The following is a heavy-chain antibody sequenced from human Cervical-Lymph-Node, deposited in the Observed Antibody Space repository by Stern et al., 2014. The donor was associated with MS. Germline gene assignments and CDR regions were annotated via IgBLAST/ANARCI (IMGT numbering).Heavy chain of an antibody. CDR2: LNNNGGTT. V-gene: IGHV3-23*04. CDR1: GFTFSSYA. CDR3: ASIPGYCSSAKCYLFY. Sequence: EVQLVESGGGLVQPGGSLRLSCAASGFTFSSYAMTWVRQPPEKGLAWVSSLNNNGGTTYYAESVKGRFTISRDNSKNTLYLQMNSLRAEDTAVYYCASIPGYCSSAKCYLFYWGQGTLVTVSS. D-gene: IGHD2-2*03. J-gene: IGHJ4*02.